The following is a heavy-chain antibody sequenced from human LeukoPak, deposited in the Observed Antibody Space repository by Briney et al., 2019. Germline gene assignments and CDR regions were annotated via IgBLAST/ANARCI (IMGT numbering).Heavy chain of an antibody. Sequence: GGSLRLSCAASGFTFSRFWMSWVRRALGKGLEWVANIKQDGSEKYYVDSVKGRFTISRDNAKNSLYLQMNSLRAEDTAVYYCARDGPYCSGGSCYPTLYYYYGMDVWGQGTTVTVSS. J-gene: IGHJ6*02. D-gene: IGHD2-15*01. CDR2: IKQDGSEK. V-gene: IGHV3-7*01. CDR1: GFTFSRFW. CDR3: ARDGPYCSGGSCYPTLYYYYGMDV.